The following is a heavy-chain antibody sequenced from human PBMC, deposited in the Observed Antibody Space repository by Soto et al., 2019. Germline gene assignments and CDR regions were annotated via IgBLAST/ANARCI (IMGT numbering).Heavy chain of an antibody. Sequence: ASVKVSCKASGYTFTSYDINWVRQATGQGLEWMGWMNPNSGNTGYAQKFQGRVTMTRNTSISTAYMELSSLRSEDTAVYYCARGSETLDDDDTVTNGAGYYYYMDVWGKGTTVTVSS. J-gene: IGHJ6*03. D-gene: IGHD4-17*01. CDR1: GYTFTSYD. V-gene: IGHV1-8*01. CDR2: MNPNSGNT. CDR3: ARGSETLDDDDTVTNGAGYYYYMDV.